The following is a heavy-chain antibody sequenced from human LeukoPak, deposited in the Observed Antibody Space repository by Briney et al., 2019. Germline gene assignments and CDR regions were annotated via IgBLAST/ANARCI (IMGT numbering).Heavy chain of an antibody. V-gene: IGHV3-21*01. CDR1: GFTFSSYS. CDR3: ASIHLEWFQPDAFDI. Sequence: GGSLRLSCAASGFTFSSYSMNWVRQAPGKGLEWVSSISSSKSYIYYADSVKGRFTISRDNAKNSLYLQMNSLKAEDTAVYYCASIHLEWFQPDAFDIWGQGTMVTVSS. D-gene: IGHD3-3*01. J-gene: IGHJ3*02. CDR2: ISSSKSYI.